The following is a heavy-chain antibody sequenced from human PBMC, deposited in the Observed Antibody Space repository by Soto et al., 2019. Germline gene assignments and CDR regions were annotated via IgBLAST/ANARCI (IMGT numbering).Heavy chain of an antibody. CDR1: GFTFNNYA. V-gene: IGHV3-23*01. CDR3: PKGRGGSGSLTPRVDF. Sequence: EVQLLESGGGLVQPGGSLRLSCAASGFTFNNYAMSWVRQAPGKGLEWVSAISGGGDTTSYADSVKGRFTVSRDGSKNTLYLQMNRLRAEDTAVYYCPKGRGGSGSLTPRVDFWGQGTLVTVSS. CDR2: ISGGGDTT. D-gene: IGHD3-10*01. J-gene: IGHJ4*02.